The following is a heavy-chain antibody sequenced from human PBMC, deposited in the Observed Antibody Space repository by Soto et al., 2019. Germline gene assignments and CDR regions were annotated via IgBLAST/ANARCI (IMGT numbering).Heavy chain of an antibody. V-gene: IGHV3-23*01. CDR2: VRGRDGST. J-gene: IGHJ4*02. Sequence: EVQLLESGGGLVQPGASLRLSCAASGFTFTTFDMSWARQAPGKGLEWVSVVRGRDGSTSYADSLKGRFTISKDSSKNTLYLQMNSLRAEDTDLYYGADGAWLDYWGQGTLVTVSS. CDR3: ADGAWLDY. D-gene: IGHD1-26*01. CDR1: GFTFTTFD.